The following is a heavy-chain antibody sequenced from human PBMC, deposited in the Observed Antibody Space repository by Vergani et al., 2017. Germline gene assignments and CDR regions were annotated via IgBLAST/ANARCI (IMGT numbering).Heavy chain of an antibody. CDR2: ISSDGGST. CDR3: AGPQETSAYYYGGFDY. J-gene: IGHJ4*02. V-gene: IGHV3-23*01. Sequence: EVQLLESGGGLVQPGGSLRLSCAASGFTFSTYAMTWVRQAPGKGLEWVSTISSDGGSTYYADSVKGRFTISRDNSKNTLSLQMNSLTAEDTAIYYCAGPQETSAYYYGGFDYWGQGILVTVSS. D-gene: IGHD3-22*01. CDR1: GFTFSTYA.